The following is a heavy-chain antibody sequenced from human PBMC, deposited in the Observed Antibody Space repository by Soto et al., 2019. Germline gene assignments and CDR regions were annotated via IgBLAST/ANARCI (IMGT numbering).Heavy chain of an antibody. CDR2: ISSSSYI. CDR3: ARDAPRGSLLDY. V-gene: IGHV3-21*01. Sequence: GGSLRLSCAASGFTFSSYSMNWVRQAPGKGLEWVSSISSSSYIYYADSVKGRFTISRDNAKNSLYLQMNSLRAEDTAVYYCARDAPRGSLLDYWGQGTLVTVSS. CDR1: GFTFSSYS. J-gene: IGHJ4*02. D-gene: IGHD3-10*01.